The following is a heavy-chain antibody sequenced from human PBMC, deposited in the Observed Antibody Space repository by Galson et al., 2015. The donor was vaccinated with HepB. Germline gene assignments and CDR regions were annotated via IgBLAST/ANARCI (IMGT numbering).Heavy chain of an antibody. J-gene: IGHJ3*02. Sequence: SLRLSCAASGFTFSSYSMNWVRQAPGKGLEWVSSISSSSSYISYADSVKGRFTISRDNAKNSLYLQMNSLRAEDTAVYYCAREMGVVGATTAAFDIWGQGTIVTVSS. CDR1: GFTFSSYS. CDR3: AREMGVVGATTAAFDI. V-gene: IGHV3-21*01. D-gene: IGHD1-26*01. CDR2: ISSSSSYI.